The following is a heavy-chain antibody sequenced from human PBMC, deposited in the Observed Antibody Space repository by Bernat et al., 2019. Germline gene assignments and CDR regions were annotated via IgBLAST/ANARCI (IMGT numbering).Heavy chain of an antibody. Sequence: QVQLVESGGGVVQPGRSLRLSCAASGFTFSSYAMHWVRQAPGKGLEWVAVISYDGSNKYYADSVKGRFTISRDNSKNTLYLQMNSLRAEDSAVPSPLPGSSARIGYWGQGTLVTVSS. CDR1: GFTFSSYA. D-gene: IGHD6-6*01. J-gene: IGHJ4*02. CDR3: LPGSSARIGY. CDR2: ISYDGSNK. V-gene: IGHV3-30-3*01.